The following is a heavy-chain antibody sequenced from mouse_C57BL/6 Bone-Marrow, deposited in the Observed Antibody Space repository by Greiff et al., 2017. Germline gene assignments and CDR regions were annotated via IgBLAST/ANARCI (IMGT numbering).Heavy chain of an antibody. V-gene: IGHV1-82*01. CDR1: GYAFSSSW. D-gene: IGHD2-2*01. CDR3: ARGGYDAWFAY. Sequence: QVQLQQSGPELVKPGASVKISCKASGYAFSSSWLNWVKQRPGTGLEWIGRIYPGDGDTTYNGKFKGKATLTADKSSSTAYMQLSSLTSEDYAVYFCARGGYDAWFAYWGQGTLVTVAA. J-gene: IGHJ3*01. CDR2: IYPGDGDT.